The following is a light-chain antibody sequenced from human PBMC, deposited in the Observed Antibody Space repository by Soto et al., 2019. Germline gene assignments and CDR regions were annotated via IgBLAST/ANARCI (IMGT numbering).Light chain of an antibody. CDR3: QQYGGSFGP. V-gene: IGKV3-20*01. CDR2: GAS. J-gene: IGKJ1*01. Sequence: EIVLTQSPGTLSLSPGERDTLSCRARQSVSSSYLAWYQQKPGQAPRLLIYGASSRATGIPDRFSGSRSGTDFTLTIRRLEPEDFAVYYCQQYGGSFGPFGKGTKV. CDR1: QSVSSSY.